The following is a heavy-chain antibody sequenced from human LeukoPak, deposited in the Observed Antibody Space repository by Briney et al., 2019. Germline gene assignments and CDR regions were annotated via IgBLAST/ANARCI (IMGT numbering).Heavy chain of an antibody. CDR2: IYYSGST. Sequence: SETLSLTCTVSGGSISSYYWSWLRQPPGKGLEWIGYIYYSGSTNYNPSLKSRVTISVDTSKNQFSLKLSSVTAADTAVYYCARFIYGDIYYYYYGMDVWGQGTTVTVSS. V-gene: IGHV4-59*08. CDR1: GGSISSYY. D-gene: IGHD4-17*01. J-gene: IGHJ6*02. CDR3: ARFIYGDIYYYYYGMDV.